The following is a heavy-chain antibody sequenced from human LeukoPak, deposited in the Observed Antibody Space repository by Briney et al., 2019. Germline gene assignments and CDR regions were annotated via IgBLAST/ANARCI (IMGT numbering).Heavy chain of an antibody. Sequence: SETLSLTCTVSGGSISSYYWSWIRQPPGKGLEWIGYIYYSGSTNYNPSLKGRVTISVDTSKNQFSLKLSPVTAADTAVCYCARGPLAEWFGEIDNWGQGTLVTVSS. CDR1: GGSISSYY. J-gene: IGHJ4*02. V-gene: IGHV4-59*01. CDR2: IYYSGST. D-gene: IGHD3-10*01. CDR3: ARGPLAEWFGEIDN.